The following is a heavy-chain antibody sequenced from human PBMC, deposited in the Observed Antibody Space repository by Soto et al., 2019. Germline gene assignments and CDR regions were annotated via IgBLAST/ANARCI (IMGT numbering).Heavy chain of an antibody. CDR3: ARDAVLGFDY. D-gene: IGHD2-8*02. J-gene: IGHJ4*02. CDR1: GYTFTGYY. V-gene: IGHV1-2*04. CDR2: INPNSGGT. Sequence: ALVRVSCKASGYTFTGYYMHWVRQAPGQGLEWMGWINPNSGGTNYAQKLQGWVTMTRDTSISTAYMELSRLRSDDTAVYYCARDAVLGFDYWGQGTLVTVSS.